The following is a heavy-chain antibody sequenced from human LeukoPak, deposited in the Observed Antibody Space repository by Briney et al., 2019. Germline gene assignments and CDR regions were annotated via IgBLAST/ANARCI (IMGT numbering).Heavy chain of an antibody. Sequence: GGSLRLSCPASGFTFSYYEMNWVRQAPGKGLEWVSYISGGGSTIYYADSVKGRFTISRDNAKNSLYLQMNSLRAEDTAVYYCARARYCSGGSCYFDYWGQGTLVTVSS. CDR1: GFTFSYYE. CDR3: ARARYCSGGSCYFDY. J-gene: IGHJ4*02. D-gene: IGHD2-15*01. CDR2: ISGGGSTI. V-gene: IGHV3-48*03.